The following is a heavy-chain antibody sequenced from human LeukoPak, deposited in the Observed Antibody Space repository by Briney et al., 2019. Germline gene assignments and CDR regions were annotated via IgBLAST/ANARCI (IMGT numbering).Heavy chain of an antibody. CDR1: GFTFSSFV. CDR2: IKQDGSEK. V-gene: IGHV3-7*03. J-gene: IGHJ4*02. D-gene: IGHD2-2*01. CDR3: ANRYCSSTSCYAPGRFLPFDY. Sequence: GGSLRLSCAASGFTFSSFVMSWVRQAPGKGLEWVANIKQDGSEKYYVDSVKGRFTISRDNAKNSLYLQMNSLRAEDTAVYYCANRYCSSTSCYAPGRFLPFDYWGQGTLVTVSS.